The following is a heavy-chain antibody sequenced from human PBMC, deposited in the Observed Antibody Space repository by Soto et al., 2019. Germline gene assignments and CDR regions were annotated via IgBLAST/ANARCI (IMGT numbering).Heavy chain of an antibody. J-gene: IGHJ5*02. Sequence: QVQLVQSGTEVKKPGASLKISCKASGYTFSRYYMHWVRQAPGQGLEWMGIINPSGGSTSYAQKCQDRDTMTRDTTTSTFYMELSNLRSDDTAVYYCVRDPELRGTVFGVVILWKYNCLNTWGQGTLVTVSS. CDR1: GYTFSRYY. CDR2: INPSGGST. CDR3: VRDPELRGTVFGVVILWKYNCLNT. V-gene: IGHV1-46*03. D-gene: IGHD3-3*01.